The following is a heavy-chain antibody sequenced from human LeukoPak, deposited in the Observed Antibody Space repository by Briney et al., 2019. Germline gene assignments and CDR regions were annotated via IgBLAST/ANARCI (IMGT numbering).Heavy chain of an antibody. CDR2: ISSSSSYI. J-gene: IGHJ4*02. V-gene: IGHV3-21*04. CDR1: GFTFSNYS. D-gene: IGHD2-15*01. CDR3: ANTGHIVVVVAATSFDY. Sequence: PGGSLRLSCAASGFTFSNYSLNWVRQAPGKGLEWVSSISSSSSYIYYADSVKGRFTISRDNAKNSLYLQMNSLRAEDTAVYYCANTGHIVVVVAATSFDYWGQGTLVTVSS.